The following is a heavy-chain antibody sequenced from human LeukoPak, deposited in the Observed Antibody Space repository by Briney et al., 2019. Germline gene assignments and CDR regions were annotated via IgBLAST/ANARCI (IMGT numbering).Heavy chain of an antibody. D-gene: IGHD2-15*01. CDR2: IKQDGSEK. V-gene: IGHV3-7*01. CDR3: ARVYRCSGGSCYSGVDY. Sequence: GGSLRLSCAASGFTFSSYWMSWVRQAPGKGLEWVANIKQDGSEKYYVDSVKGRFTISRDNSKNTLYLQMNSLRAEDTAVYYCARVYRCSGGSCYSGVDYWGQGTLVTVSS. CDR1: GFTFSSYW. J-gene: IGHJ4*02.